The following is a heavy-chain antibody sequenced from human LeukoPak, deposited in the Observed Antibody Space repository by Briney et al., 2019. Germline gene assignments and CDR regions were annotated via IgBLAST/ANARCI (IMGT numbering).Heavy chain of an antibody. Sequence: GGSLRLSYAASGFTFSNYGMHWVRQAPGKGLEWVAVVWSDGATENYADSVKGRFTISRDNSKNTLHMQMNSLRAEDTAVYYCARGHYYTDMLTNYWVRYFDYWGQGTLVTVSS. V-gene: IGHV3-33*01. J-gene: IGHJ4*02. CDR2: VWSDGATE. D-gene: IGHD3-9*01. CDR1: GFTFSNYG. CDR3: ARGHYYTDMLTNYWVRYFDY.